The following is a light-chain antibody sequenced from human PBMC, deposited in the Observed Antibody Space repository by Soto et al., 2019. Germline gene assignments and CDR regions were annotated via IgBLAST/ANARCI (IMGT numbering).Light chain of an antibody. V-gene: IGKV2-24*01. CDR2: KIS. Sequence: DIVLTQIPLSSVVTLGRAASISCRSSQSLVHSDGNTYLSWLHKRPGQPPRXIMYKISTRFSGVPDRFTGSGAGTDFTLKISRVEAEDVGIYYCMQATQFPRTFGQGTKVDIK. CDR1: QSLVHSDGNTY. J-gene: IGKJ1*01. CDR3: MQATQFPRT.